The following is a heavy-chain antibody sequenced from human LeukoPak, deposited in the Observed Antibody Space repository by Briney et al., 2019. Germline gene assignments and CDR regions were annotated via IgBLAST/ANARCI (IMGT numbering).Heavy chain of an antibody. Sequence: SETLSLTCTVSGGSISSSGYYWGWIRQPPGKGPEWIGSIYYSGSTYYNPSLKSRVTISVDTSKNQFSLELSSVTAADTAVYYCARESIAAAGTFDYWGQGTLVTVSS. D-gene: IGHD6-13*01. CDR1: GGSISSSGYY. V-gene: IGHV4-39*07. CDR2: IYYSGST. CDR3: ARESIAAAGTFDY. J-gene: IGHJ4*02.